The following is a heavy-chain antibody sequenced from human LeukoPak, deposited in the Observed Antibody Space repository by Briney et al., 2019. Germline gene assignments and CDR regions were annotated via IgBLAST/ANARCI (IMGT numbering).Heavy chain of an antibody. CDR1: GFIFSGSV. V-gene: IGHV3-30*18. J-gene: IGHJ4*01. CDR3: AKDSGGSVLED. Sequence: GRSLRLACAASGFIFSGSVMHWVRQAPGKGLEWVAIMSYDGTNENYGDSVKGRFTISRDNSKNTLYLHMNSLRHVDTAVYYCAKDSGGSVLEDWGHGSLVIVSS. D-gene: IGHD2-15*01. CDR2: MSYDGTNE.